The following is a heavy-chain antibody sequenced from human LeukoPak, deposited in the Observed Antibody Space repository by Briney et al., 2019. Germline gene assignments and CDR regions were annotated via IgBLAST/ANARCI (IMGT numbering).Heavy chain of an antibody. CDR3: ATYYYYDSSTQASHYFDS. J-gene: IGHJ4*02. V-gene: IGHV3-7*01. Sequence: PGGSLRLSCAASGFAFSNYWMTWVRQAPGKGLEWGANIKQDGSEKYYVDSVKGRFTISRDNAKNSLFLQMNSLRAEDTAVYYCATYYYYDSSTQASHYFDSWGQGTLVTVSS. CDR1: GFAFSNYW. D-gene: IGHD3-22*01. CDR2: IKQDGSEK.